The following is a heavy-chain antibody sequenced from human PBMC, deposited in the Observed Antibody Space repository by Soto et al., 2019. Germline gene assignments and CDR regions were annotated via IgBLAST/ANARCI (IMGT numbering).Heavy chain of an antibody. Sequence: QVHLVESGGGVVQPGRSLRLSCAASGFTFSSYVMHWVRQAPGKGLEWVLVISKDGSNKHYADSVKGRFTISRDNFKNTLYLQMNSLRAEDTAVYYCARSYCGDDCALDYWGQGTLVTV. D-gene: IGHD2-21*02. CDR1: GFTFSSYV. CDR2: ISKDGSNK. J-gene: IGHJ4*02. CDR3: ARSYCGDDCALDY. V-gene: IGHV3-30-3*01.